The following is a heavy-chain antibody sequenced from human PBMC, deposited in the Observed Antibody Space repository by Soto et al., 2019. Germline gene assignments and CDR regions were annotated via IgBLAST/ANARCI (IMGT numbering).Heavy chain of an antibody. CDR3: ARGDGDRRYCSGGSCYSGKGSFDY. V-gene: IGHV4-34*01. J-gene: IGHJ4*02. CDR2: INHSGST. CDR1: GGSFSGYY. D-gene: IGHD2-15*01. Sequence: PSETLSLTCAVYGGSFSGYYWSWIRQPPGKGLEWIGEINHSGSTNYNPSLKSRVTISVDTSKNQFSLKLSSVTAADTAVYYCARGDGDRRYCSGGSCYSGKGSFDYWGQGTLVTVSS.